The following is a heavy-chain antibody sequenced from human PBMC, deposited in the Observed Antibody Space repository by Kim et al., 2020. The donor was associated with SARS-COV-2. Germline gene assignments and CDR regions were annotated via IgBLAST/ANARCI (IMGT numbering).Heavy chain of an antibody. V-gene: IGHV3-30*18. CDR2: ISYDGSNK. CDR3: AKPGDVVVVAATYFDY. Sequence: GGSLRLSCAASGFTFSSYGMHWVRQAPGKGLEWVAVISYDGSNKYYADSVKGRFTISRDNSKNTLYLQMNSLRAEDTAVYYCAKPGDVVVVAATYFDYWG. J-gene: IGHJ4*01. CDR1: GFTFSSYG. D-gene: IGHD2-15*01.